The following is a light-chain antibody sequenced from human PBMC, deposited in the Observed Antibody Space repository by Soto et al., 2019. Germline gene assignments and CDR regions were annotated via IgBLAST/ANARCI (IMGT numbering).Light chain of an antibody. J-gene: IGKJ2*01. Sequence: DIVMTQSPDSLAVSLGERATINCKSSQSVLYSSNNKNYLAWYQQKPGQPPKLLIYWASTRESGVPDRFSGGGSGTDFTLTISSLQAEDVAVYYCQQYYSTPQYTFGQGTKLEIK. CDR3: QQYYSTPQYT. CDR2: WAS. CDR1: QSVLYSSNNKNY. V-gene: IGKV4-1*01.